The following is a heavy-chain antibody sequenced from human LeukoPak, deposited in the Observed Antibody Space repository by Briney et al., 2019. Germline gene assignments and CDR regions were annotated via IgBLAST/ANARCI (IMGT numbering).Heavy chain of an antibody. D-gene: IGHD5-18*01. J-gene: IGHJ6*02. V-gene: IGHV3-30-3*01. CDR3: ARVRGTAMVSYYYYGMDV. CDR1: GFTFSSYA. Sequence: PGGSLRLSCAASGFTFSSYAMHWVRQAPGKGLEWVAVISYDGSNKYYADSVKGRFTISRDNSKNTLYLQMNGLRAEDTAVYYCARVRGTAMVSYYYYGMDVWGQGTTVTVSS. CDR2: ISYDGSNK.